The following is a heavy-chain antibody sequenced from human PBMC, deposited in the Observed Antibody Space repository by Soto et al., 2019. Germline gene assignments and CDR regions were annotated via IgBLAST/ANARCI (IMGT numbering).Heavy chain of an antibody. J-gene: IGHJ4*02. CDR2: ISPNSGGT. V-gene: IGHV1-2*02. CDR3: AREMATIRYFFDY. Sequence: ASVKVSCKASGYTFTGYHIHWVRQAPGQGLESMGWISPNSGGTSYAQKFQGRVTMTRDTSVSTAYMELAYLRSDDTAVYYCAREMATIRYFFDYWGLGTLVTVSS. D-gene: IGHD5-12*01. CDR1: GYTFTGYH.